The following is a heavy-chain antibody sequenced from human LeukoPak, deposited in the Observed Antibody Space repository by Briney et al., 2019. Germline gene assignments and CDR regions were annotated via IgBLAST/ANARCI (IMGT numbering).Heavy chain of an antibody. CDR3: ARDLGYCTNGVCHTRFDY. D-gene: IGHD2-8*01. CDR1: GFTFSSYA. Sequence: GGSLRLSCAASGFTFSSYAMSWVRQAPGKGLEWVSYISSSSSTIYYADSVKGRFTISRDNTKNSLYLQMNSLRDEDTAVYYCARDLGYCTNGVCHTRFDYWGQGTLVAVSS. V-gene: IGHV3-48*02. CDR2: ISSSSSTI. J-gene: IGHJ4*02.